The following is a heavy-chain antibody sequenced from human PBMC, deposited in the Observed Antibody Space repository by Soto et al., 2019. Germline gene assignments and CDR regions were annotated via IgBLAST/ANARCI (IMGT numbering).Heavy chain of an antibody. CDR3: VRLVGNSWLDY. CDR2: IYHSGST. J-gene: IGHJ4*02. Sequence: LSETLSLTCTVSGGSISSGGYSWSWIRQPPGKGLEWIGYIYHSGSTYYNPSLKSRITINPDPSNNQLSLQLNSVTPDDTAVYYCVRLVGNSWLDYWGQGTLVTVSS. CDR1: GGSISSGGYS. D-gene: IGHD6-13*01. V-gene: IGHV4-30-2*05.